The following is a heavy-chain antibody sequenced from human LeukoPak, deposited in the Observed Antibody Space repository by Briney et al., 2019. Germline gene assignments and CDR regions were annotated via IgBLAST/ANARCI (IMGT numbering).Heavy chain of an antibody. CDR3: ATGYLPYYDFWSGYRPYYYYYGMDV. CDR2: FDPEDGET. D-gene: IGHD3-3*01. Sequence: ASVEVSCKVSGYTLTELSMHWVRQAPGKGLEWMGGFDPEDGETIYAQKFQGRVTMTEDTSTDTAYMELSSLRSEDTAVYYCATGYLPYYDFWSGYRPYYYYYGMDVWGQGTTVTVSS. J-gene: IGHJ6*02. CDR1: GYTLTELS. V-gene: IGHV1-24*01.